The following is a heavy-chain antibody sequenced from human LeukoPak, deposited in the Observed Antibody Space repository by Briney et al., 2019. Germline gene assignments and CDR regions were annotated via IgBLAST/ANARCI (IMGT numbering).Heavy chain of an antibody. Sequence: GGSLRLSCAASGFTFSSSAMSWVRQAPGKGLEWLSYISAGSTIYYADSVKGRFTISRDNANNLLYLQMNSLRAEDTAVYYCARDLFGTYDSDYWGQGILVTVSS. J-gene: IGHJ4*02. D-gene: IGHD5-12*01. CDR3: ARDLFGTYDSDY. V-gene: IGHV3-48*01. CDR1: GFTFSSSA. CDR2: ISAGSTI.